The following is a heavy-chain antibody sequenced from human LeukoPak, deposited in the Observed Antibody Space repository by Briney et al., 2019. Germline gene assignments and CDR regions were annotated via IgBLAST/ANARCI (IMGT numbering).Heavy chain of an antibody. CDR1: GFTFSSYW. Sequence: GGSLRLSCAASGFTFSSYWMRWVRQAPGKGLEWVANINQDGSEKYYVDSVKGRFTISRDNAKNSLYLQMNSLRAEDTAVYYCARDAHYYESSGYYYVFDYWGQGTLVTVSS. CDR3: ARDAHYYESSGYYYVFDY. D-gene: IGHD3-22*01. J-gene: IGHJ4*02. V-gene: IGHV3-7*01. CDR2: INQDGSEK.